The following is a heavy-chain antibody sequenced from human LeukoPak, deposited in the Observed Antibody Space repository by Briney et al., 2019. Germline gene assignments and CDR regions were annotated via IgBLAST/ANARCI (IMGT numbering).Heavy chain of an antibody. CDR1: GFTFSSYA. D-gene: IGHD3-22*01. Sequence: GGSLRLSCAASGFTFSSYAMHWVRQAPGKGLEWVAVISYDGSNKYYADSVKGRFTISRDNSKNTLCLQMNSLRAEDTAVYYCARGENYYDSSGYSSWGQGTLVTVSS. J-gene: IGHJ5*02. CDR2: ISYDGSNK. V-gene: IGHV3-30-3*01. CDR3: ARGENYYDSSGYSS.